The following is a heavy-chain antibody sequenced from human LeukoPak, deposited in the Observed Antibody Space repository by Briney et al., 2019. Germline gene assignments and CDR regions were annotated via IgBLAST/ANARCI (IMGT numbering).Heavy chain of an antibody. CDR1: GFTFSSYA. V-gene: IGHV3-23*01. CDR2: TTGSGDTI. J-gene: IGHJ3*02. CDR3: VRVIGHAFDI. D-gene: IGHD2-21*01. Sequence: QSGGSLRLSCAASGFTFSSYAMSWVRQAPGKGLEWVSRTTGSGDTIYYADSVKGRFTISRDNSKNTLYLQMNSLRAEDTALYYCVRVIGHAFDIWGQGTMVTVSS.